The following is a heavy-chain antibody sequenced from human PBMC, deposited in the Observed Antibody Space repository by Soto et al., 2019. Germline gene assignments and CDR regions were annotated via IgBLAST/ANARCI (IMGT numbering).Heavy chain of an antibody. Sequence: QMQLQESGPGLVKPSQTLSLTCTVSGGSISGGYYWSWIRQHPGKGLEWMGHIYYSGSTYYNPSLKRRVTISVDTSKNKFSLKVSSVTAADTAVYYCARVDYASSGHSYYFDYWGQGTLVTVSS. CDR3: ARVDYASSGHSYYFDY. D-gene: IGHD3-22*01. CDR2: IYYSGST. V-gene: IGHV4-31*03. J-gene: IGHJ4*02. CDR1: GGSISGGYY.